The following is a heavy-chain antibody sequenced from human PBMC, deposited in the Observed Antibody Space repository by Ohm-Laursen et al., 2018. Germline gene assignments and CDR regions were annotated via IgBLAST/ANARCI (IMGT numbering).Heavy chain of an antibody. Sequence: SLRLSCSASGFTFSSYAMSWVRQAPGKGLEWVSAISGSGGSTYYADSVKGRFTISRDNSKNTLYLQMNSLRAEDTAVYYCAKAFRLLDDAFDIWGQGTMVTVSS. D-gene: IGHD2-21*01. CDR1: GFTFSSYA. CDR3: AKAFRLLDDAFDI. V-gene: IGHV3-23*01. J-gene: IGHJ3*02. CDR2: ISGSGGST.